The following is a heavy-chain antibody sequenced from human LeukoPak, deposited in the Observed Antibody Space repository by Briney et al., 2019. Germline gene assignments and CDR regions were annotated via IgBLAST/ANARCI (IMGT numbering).Heavy chain of an antibody. CDR1: GGSISSYY. CDR3: ARGGTIFGVVTHLDY. CDR2: IYYSGST. J-gene: IGHJ4*02. Sequence: SETLSLTCTVSGGSISSYYWSWIRQPPGKGLEWIGYIYYSGSTNYNPSLKSRVTISVDTSKNQFSLKLSSVTAADTAVYYCARGGTIFGVVTHLDYWGQGTLVTVSS. V-gene: IGHV4-59*01. D-gene: IGHD3-3*01.